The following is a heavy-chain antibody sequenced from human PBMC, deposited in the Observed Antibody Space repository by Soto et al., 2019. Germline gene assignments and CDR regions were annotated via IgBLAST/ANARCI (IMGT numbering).Heavy chain of an antibody. V-gene: IGHV1-2*07. Sequence: QVQLVQSGAEVQKPGASVKVSCKAFGYKFTGDYVHWVRQATGQGPDWMGWMNPKNCGTSYAYKFQGRITMTRDTTIDTAYMELTNLESDDTAIYYCARERHLAAWFEPWGQGTLVTVSS. CDR3: ARERHLAAWFEP. J-gene: IGHJ5*02. D-gene: IGHD6-25*01. CDR2: MNPKNCGT. CDR1: GYKFTGDY.